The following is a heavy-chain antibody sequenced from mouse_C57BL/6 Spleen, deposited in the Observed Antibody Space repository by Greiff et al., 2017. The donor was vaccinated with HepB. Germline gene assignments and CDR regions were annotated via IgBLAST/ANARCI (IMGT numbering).Heavy chain of an antibody. Sequence: QVTLKVSGPGILQPSQTLSLTCSFSGFSLSTFGMGLGWIRQPSGKGLEWLVHIWWDDDKYYNPALKSRLTISKDTSKNHVFLKIANVDTADTATYYCARITGPRWYFDVWGTGTTVTVSS. CDR2: IWWDDDK. V-gene: IGHV8-8*01. J-gene: IGHJ1*03. CDR3: ARITGPRWYFDV. CDR1: GFSLSTFGMG. D-gene: IGHD4-1*01.